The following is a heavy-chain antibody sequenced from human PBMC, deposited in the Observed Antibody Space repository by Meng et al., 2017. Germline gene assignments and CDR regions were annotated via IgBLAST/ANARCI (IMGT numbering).Heavy chain of an antibody. J-gene: IGHJ5*02. CDR2: IIPIFGTA. Sequence: QVRVVQSGAWVKKPGSSVEVSCKASGCTFSSYAISWVRQAPGQGLERMAGIIPIFGTANYAQKFQGRVTITADESTSPAYMELSSLRSEDTAVYYCARESWFDPWGQGTLVTVSS. V-gene: IGHV1-69*13. CDR1: GCTFSSYA. CDR3: ARESWFDP.